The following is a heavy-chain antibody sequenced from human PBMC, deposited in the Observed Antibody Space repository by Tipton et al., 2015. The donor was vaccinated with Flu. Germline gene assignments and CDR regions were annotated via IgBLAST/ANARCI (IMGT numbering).Heavy chain of an antibody. V-gene: IGHV4-59*01. CDR3: ARDIAAGRRRGGFDY. D-gene: IGHD6-13*01. CDR1: GGSISSYY. Sequence: TLSLTCTVSGGSISSYYWSWIRQPPGKGLEWIGYIYYSGSTNYNPSLKSRVTISVDTSKNQFSLKLSSVTAADTAVCYCARDIAAGRRRGGFDYWGQGTLVTVSS. CDR2: IYYSGST. J-gene: IGHJ4*02.